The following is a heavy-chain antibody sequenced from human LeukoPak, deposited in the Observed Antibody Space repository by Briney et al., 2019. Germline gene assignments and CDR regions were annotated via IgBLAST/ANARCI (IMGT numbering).Heavy chain of an antibody. CDR2: IYYSGST. J-gene: IGHJ3*02. D-gene: IGHD6-6*01. V-gene: IGHV4-59*01. CDR1: GGSIITYY. Sequence: SETLSLTCTVSGGSIITYYWSWIRQPPGKGLEWIGYIYYSGSTEYNPSLKSRVTISVDTTKNQLSLKLRSVTAADTAVYYCARDSRFSSVAARYLDVFDIWGQGTMVTVSS. CDR3: ARDSRFSSVAARYLDVFDI.